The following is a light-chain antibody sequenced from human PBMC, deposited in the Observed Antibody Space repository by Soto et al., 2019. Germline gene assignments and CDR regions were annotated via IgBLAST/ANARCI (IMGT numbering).Light chain of an antibody. Sequence: QSVLTQPTSVSGAPSQRVTISCTGCSSNIGAGFEVHWYQHLPGKAPKLLIYGNTNRPSGVPDRFSGSKSGTSASLAITGLQAEDEADYYCQSYDSSLSASYVFGGGTQVTVL. CDR2: GNT. J-gene: IGLJ1*01. V-gene: IGLV1-40*01. CDR3: QSYDSSLSASYV. CDR1: SSNIGAGFE.